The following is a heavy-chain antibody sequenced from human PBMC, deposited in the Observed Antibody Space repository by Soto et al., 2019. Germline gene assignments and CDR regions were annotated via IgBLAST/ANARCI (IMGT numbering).Heavy chain of an antibody. CDR1: GFTVSSNY. J-gene: IGHJ3*02. Sequence: GGSLRLSCAASGFTVSSNYMSWVRQAPGKGLEWVSVIYSGGSTYYADSVKGRFSISRDNSKNTLYLQMNSLRAEDTAVYYCARGALYYAFDIWGQGTMVTVSS. V-gene: IGHV3-53*01. CDR2: IYSGGST. CDR3: ARGALYYAFDI. D-gene: IGHD1-26*01.